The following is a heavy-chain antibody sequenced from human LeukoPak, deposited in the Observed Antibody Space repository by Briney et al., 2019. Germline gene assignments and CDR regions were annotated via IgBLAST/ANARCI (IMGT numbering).Heavy chain of an antibody. CDR2: IGTTGDT. CDR1: GFTFSSHD. Sequence: PGGSLRLSCAVSGFTFSSHDLRWVRQAAGKGLEWVSTIGTTGDTFYPDSVKGRFTISRESSKNSLYLQMNSLRAGDTAVYYCARDLRGYRYGGYPYFYGMDVWGQGTTVTVSS. J-gene: IGHJ6*02. V-gene: IGHV3-13*01. D-gene: IGHD5-18*01. CDR3: ARDLRGYRYGGYPYFYGMDV.